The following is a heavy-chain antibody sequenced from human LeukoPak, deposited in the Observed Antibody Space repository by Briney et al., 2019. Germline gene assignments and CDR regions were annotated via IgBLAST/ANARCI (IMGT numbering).Heavy chain of an antibody. CDR2: IYYSGST. CDR3: ARREDGGGNFDY. D-gene: IGHD2-15*01. V-gene: IGHV4-59*01. CDR1: GGSISSYY. J-gene: IGHJ4*02. Sequence: PSETLSLTCTVSGGSISSYYWGWIRQPPGKGLEWIGYIYYSGSTNYNPSLKSRVAISVDTSKNQFSLKLSSVTAADTAVYYCARREDGGGNFDYWGQGTLVTVSS.